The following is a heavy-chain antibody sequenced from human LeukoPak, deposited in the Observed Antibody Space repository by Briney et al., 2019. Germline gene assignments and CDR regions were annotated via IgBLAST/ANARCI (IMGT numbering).Heavy chain of an antibody. CDR3: ARDQGDSSGYYEVDY. Sequence: ASVKVSCKASGYTFTSYGISWVRQAPGQGLEWMGWISAYNGNTNYTRKLQGRFTMTTDTSTSTDYMELRSLRSDDTAVYYCARDQGDSSGYYEVDYWGQGTLVTVSS. CDR2: ISAYNGNT. D-gene: IGHD3-22*01. J-gene: IGHJ4*02. CDR1: GYTFTSYG. V-gene: IGHV1-18*01.